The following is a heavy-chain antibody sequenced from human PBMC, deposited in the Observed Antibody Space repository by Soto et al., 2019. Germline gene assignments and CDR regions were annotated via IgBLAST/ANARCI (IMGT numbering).Heavy chain of an antibody. J-gene: IGHJ4*02. CDR1: GFTFSSYA. V-gene: IGHV3-23*01. D-gene: IGHD3-22*01. CDR2: ISGSGGST. CDR3: AKSEGDYYDSSGYPTDTSFDY. Sequence: GGSLRLSCAASGFTFSSYAVSWVRQAPGKGLEWVSAISGSGGSTYYADSVKGRFTISRDNSKNTLYLQMNSLRAEDTAVYYCAKSEGDYYDSSGYPTDTSFDYWGQGTLVTVSS.